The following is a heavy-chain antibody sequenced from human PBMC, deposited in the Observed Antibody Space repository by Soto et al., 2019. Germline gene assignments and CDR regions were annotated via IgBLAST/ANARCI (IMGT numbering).Heavy chain of an antibody. CDR3: ATLITLIVARHR. CDR2: IIPIFGTA. J-gene: IGHJ5*02. V-gene: IGHV1-69*13. D-gene: IGHD3-22*01. Sequence: SVKVSCKASGGTFSSYAISWVRQAPGQGLEWMGGIIPIFGTANYAQKFQGRVTITADESTSTAYMELSSLRSEDTAVYYCATLITLIVARHRWGQGTLVTVSS. CDR1: GGTFSSYA.